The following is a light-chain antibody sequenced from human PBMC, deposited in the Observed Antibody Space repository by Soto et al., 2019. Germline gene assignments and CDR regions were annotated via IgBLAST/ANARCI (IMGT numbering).Light chain of an antibody. CDR1: QSISSY. CDR2: AAS. Sequence: DIEMTQSPSSLSASVGDRVTITCRASQSISSYFTWYQQKPGQAPKLLIYAASSWDSGVPARFSGSGSGTDFTLTISSLEPEDFATYYCQQYDSTPRTFGEGTKVEIK. CDR3: QQYDSTPRT. V-gene: IGKV1-39*01. J-gene: IGKJ4*01.